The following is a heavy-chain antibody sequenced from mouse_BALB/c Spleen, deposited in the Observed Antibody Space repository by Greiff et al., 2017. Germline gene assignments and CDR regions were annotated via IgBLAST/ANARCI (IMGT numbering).Heavy chain of an antibody. Sequence: DVKLVESGGGLVKPGGSLKLSCAASGFTFSSYAMSWVRQTPEKRLEWVASISSGGSTYYPDSVKGRFTISRDNARNILYLQMSSLRSEDTAMYYCARGDGYYEDAMDYWGQGTSVTVSS. J-gene: IGHJ4*01. V-gene: IGHV5-6-5*01. CDR1: GFTFSSYA. D-gene: IGHD2-3*01. CDR3: ARGDGYYEDAMDY. CDR2: ISSGGST.